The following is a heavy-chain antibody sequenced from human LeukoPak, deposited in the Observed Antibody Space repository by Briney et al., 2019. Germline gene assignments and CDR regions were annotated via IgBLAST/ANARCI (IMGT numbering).Heavy chain of an antibody. Sequence: SQTLSLTCTVSGGSISSDGYYWSWVRQPPGKGLEWIGYIYHSGSTYYNPSLKSRVTISVDRSKNQFSLKLSSVTAADTAVYYCARTSSSAGAFDIWGQGTMVTVSS. CDR3: ARTSSSAGAFDI. CDR2: IYHSGST. CDR1: GGSISSDGYY. D-gene: IGHD6-6*01. V-gene: IGHV4-30-2*01. J-gene: IGHJ3*02.